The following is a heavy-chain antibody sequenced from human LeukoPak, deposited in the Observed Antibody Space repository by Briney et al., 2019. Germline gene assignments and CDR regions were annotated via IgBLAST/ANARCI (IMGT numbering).Heavy chain of an antibody. Sequence: SVKVSCKASGGTFSSYAISWVRQAPGQGLEWMGGIIPIFGTANYAQKFQGRVTITADESTSTAYMELSSLRSEDTAVYYCARLFVSRRDGHSRNFGYWGQGTLVTVSS. V-gene: IGHV1-69*01. CDR3: ARLFVSRRDGHSRNFGY. CDR1: GGTFSSYA. CDR2: IIPIFGTA. J-gene: IGHJ4*02. D-gene: IGHD5-24*01.